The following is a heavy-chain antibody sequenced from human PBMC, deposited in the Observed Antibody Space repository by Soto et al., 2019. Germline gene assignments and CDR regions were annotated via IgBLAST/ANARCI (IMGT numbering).Heavy chain of an antibody. CDR1: GGTFSSYA. CDR2: IIPIFGTA. CDR3: ARVGYGEPTLYFFYGMDV. Sequence: ASVKVSCKASGGTFSSYAISWVRQAPGQGLEWMGGIIPIFGTANYAQKFQGRVTITADESTSTAYMELSSLRSEDTGVYYCARVGYGEPTLYFFYGMDVWGQGNTVTAS. V-gene: IGHV1-69*13. D-gene: IGHD3-10*01. J-gene: IGHJ6*02.